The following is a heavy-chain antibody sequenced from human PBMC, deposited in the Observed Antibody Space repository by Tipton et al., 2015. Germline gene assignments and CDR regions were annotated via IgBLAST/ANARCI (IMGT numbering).Heavy chain of an antibody. V-gene: IGHV4-38-2*01. D-gene: IGHD3-9*01. CDR2: ISHSGNT. Sequence: TLSLTCAVSAYSISSDYYWGWIRQPPGKGLEWIGSISHSGNTYYNPSLKSRVTMSRDTSKNLFSLKLTSVTAADTAVYYCACQDYDSLTRDYQTVDYWGQGTLVTVSS. CDR3: ACQDYDSLTRDYQTVDY. CDR1: AYSISSDYY. J-gene: IGHJ4*02.